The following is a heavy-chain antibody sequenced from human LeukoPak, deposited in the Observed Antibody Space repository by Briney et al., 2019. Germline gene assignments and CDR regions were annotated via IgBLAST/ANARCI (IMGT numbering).Heavy chain of an antibody. J-gene: IGHJ6*03. CDR3: ARGTRGTYGAEYYYSYYMDV. CDR2: ISTSGST. D-gene: IGHD4-17*01. CDR1: GGSISSYY. V-gene: IGHV4-4*09. Sequence: SETLSLTCSVSGGSISSYYWSWIRQPPGKGLEGIGYISTSGSTNYSPSLESRVTISVDRSKNQLSLKLRSVTAADTAVYYCARGTRGTYGAEYYYSYYMDVWGKGTPVTVSS.